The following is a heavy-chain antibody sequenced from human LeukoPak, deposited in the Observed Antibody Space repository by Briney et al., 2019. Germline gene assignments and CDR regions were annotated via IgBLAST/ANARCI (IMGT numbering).Heavy chain of an antibody. D-gene: IGHD3-9*01. J-gene: IGHJ4*02. V-gene: IGHV3-30-3*01. Sequence: GRSLRLSCAASGFTFSSYAMHWVRQAPGKGLEWVAVISYDGSNKYYADSVKGRFTISRDNSKNTLYLQMNSLRAEDTAVYYCARDPYDILTGIFDHWGQGTLVTVSS. CDR2: ISYDGSNK. CDR1: GFTFSSYA. CDR3: ARDPYDILTGIFDH.